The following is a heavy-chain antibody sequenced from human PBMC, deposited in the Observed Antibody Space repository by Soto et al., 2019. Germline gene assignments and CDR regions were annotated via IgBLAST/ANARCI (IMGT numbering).Heavy chain of an antibody. J-gene: IGHJ6*02. V-gene: IGHV1-18*01. CDR1: GYNFANYG. D-gene: IGHD3-3*01. CDR3: ARDAAYNEFWGGVMELYSYNMDV. Sequence: QVQLVQSEAEVKKPRASLKVSCRASGYNFANYGISWVRQAPGQGLEWMGWISAHNGDTKYAQKVQGRVTMTADTSTSTAYIEMWSLRSDETAVYYCARDAAYNEFWGGVMELYSYNMDVWGQGTTVTV. CDR2: ISAHNGDT.